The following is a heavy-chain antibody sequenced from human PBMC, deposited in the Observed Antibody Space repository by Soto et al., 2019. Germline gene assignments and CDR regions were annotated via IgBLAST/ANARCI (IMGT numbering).Heavy chain of an antibody. Sequence: QVQLVESGGGVVQPGRSLRLSCAASGFTFSSYAMHWVRQAPGKGLEWVAVISYDGSNKYYADSVKGRFTISRDNSKNTLYLQMNSLGAEDTAVYYCARSYSSSRDYGMDVWGQGTTVTVSS. D-gene: IGHD6-13*01. V-gene: IGHV3-30-3*01. CDR2: ISYDGSNK. CDR1: GFTFSSYA. J-gene: IGHJ6*02. CDR3: ARSYSSSRDYGMDV.